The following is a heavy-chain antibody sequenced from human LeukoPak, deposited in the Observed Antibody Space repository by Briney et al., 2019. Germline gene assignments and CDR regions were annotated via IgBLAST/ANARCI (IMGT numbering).Heavy chain of an antibody. CDR1: GGIISSYY. Sequence: PSGTLSLTCTVSGGIISSYYWTCIRQPAGKGLEWIGRIHTSGNTNYNPSLKSRLAISVDTSKNQFSLNLRSVTAADTAVYYCARHYCSGGDCYSFDNWGQGTLVSVSS. J-gene: IGHJ4*02. D-gene: IGHD2-15*01. CDR2: IHTSGNT. CDR3: ARHYCSGGDCYSFDN. V-gene: IGHV4-4*07.